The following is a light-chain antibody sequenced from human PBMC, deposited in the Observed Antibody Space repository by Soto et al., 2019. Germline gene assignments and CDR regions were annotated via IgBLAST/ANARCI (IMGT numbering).Light chain of an antibody. Sequence: QPVLTQPPSVSGAPGQRVTISCTGSSSNIGAGYDVHWYQQLPGTAPKLLIYGNSNRPSGVPDRFSGSKSGTSASLAITGLQAEDEADYYCQSYDSSLSGRGVFGTGTKLT. J-gene: IGLJ1*01. CDR1: SSNIGAGYD. CDR2: GNS. CDR3: QSYDSSLSGRGV. V-gene: IGLV1-40*01.